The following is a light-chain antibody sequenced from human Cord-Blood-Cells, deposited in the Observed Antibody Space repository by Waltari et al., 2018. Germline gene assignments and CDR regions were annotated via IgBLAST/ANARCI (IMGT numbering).Light chain of an antibody. CDR2: DAS. CDR1: SRDVGGYNY. V-gene: IGLV2-11*01. J-gene: IGLJ2*01. Sequence: QSALTRPRSLSGSPGPSVTISCTGTSRDVGGYNYVSWYQQHPGKAPKLMIYDASKRPSGVPDRFSGSKSGNTASLTISGLQAEDEADYYCCSYAGSYTFVVFGGGTKLTVL. CDR3: CSYAGSYTFVV.